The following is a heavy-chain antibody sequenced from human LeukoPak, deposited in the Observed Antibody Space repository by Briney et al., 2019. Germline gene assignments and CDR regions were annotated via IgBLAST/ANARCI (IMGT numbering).Heavy chain of an antibody. D-gene: IGHD5-24*01. Sequence: PSETLSLTCTVSGYSISSDYYWGWIRQPPGRGLKWIGSIYHSGSTYYSPSLKSRATISVDTSKNQFSLKLTSVTAADTAVYYCARVRRDGYKRWFDPWGQGTLVTVSS. CDR2: IYHSGST. V-gene: IGHV4-38-2*02. CDR3: ARVRRDGYKRWFDP. CDR1: GYSISSDYY. J-gene: IGHJ5*02.